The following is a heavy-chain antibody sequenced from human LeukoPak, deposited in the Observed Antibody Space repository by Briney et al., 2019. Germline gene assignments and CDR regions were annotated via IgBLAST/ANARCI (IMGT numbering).Heavy chain of an antibody. J-gene: IGHJ4*02. V-gene: IGHV3-20*04. CDR3: TRVKYITWRMTDY. D-gene: IGHD6-6*01. Sequence: GGSLRLSCAASGFTFSSYAMNWVRQAPGKGLEWVSGITWNGGSTGYAGAVKGRFTISRDNAKKSLYLQMNRLRVEDTAFYYCTRVKYITWRMTDYWGQGTLVTVSS. CDR2: ITWNGGST. CDR1: GFTFSSYA.